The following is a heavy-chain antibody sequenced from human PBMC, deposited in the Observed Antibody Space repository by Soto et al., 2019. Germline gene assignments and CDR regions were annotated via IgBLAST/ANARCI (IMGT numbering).Heavy chain of an antibody. CDR2: IYHSGFT. D-gene: IGHD1-1*01. Sequence: SETLSLTCAVSGVSISSGGYCWNWIRQTPGKGLEWIGYIYHSGFTHYNPSLKSRVTISVDKSKNQFSLNLTSVTAADTAVYYCARDQLEGNWFDPWGQGTLVTVSS. CDR3: ARDQLEGNWFDP. J-gene: IGHJ5*02. V-gene: IGHV4-30-2*01. CDR1: GVSISSGGYC.